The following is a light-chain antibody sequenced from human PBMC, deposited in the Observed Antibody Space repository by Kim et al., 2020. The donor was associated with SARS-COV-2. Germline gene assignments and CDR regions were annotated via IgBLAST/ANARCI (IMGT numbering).Light chain of an antibody. CDR2: RNN. Sequence: RVTIACSGRSSNIGSNYVYWYQQLPGTAPKLLIYRNNQRPSGVPDRFSGSKSGTSASLAISGLRSEDEADYYCAAWDDSLSGRYVFGTGTKVTVL. J-gene: IGLJ1*01. CDR1: SSNIGSNY. V-gene: IGLV1-47*01. CDR3: AAWDDSLSGRYV.